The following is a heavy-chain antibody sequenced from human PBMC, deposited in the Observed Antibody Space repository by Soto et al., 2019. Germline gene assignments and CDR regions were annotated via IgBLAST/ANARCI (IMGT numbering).Heavy chain of an antibody. Sequence: QVQLVESGGGVVQPGRSLRLSCAASGFMFSSYAMHWVRQAPGKGLEWVAVKTYDGSNKYYADSVKGRFTISRDNSKNTLYLQMNSLRAEDTAVYYCARAGGLLVDYWGQGTLGTVSS. J-gene: IGHJ4*02. CDR1: GFMFSSYA. CDR2: KTYDGSNK. V-gene: IGHV3-30-3*01. CDR3: ARAGGLLVDY. D-gene: IGHD1-26*01.